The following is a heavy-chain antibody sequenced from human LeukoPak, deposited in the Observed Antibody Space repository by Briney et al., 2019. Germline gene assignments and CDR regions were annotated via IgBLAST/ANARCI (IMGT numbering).Heavy chain of an antibody. V-gene: IGHV4-61*01. CDR2: ISNSGST. J-gene: IGHJ5*02. Sequence: PSETLSLTCAVSGGYVNRGTFFWTWIRKPPGKGLEWIGYISNSGSTNYNPSLKSRVTISVDTSKNQFSLKLSSVTAADTAVYYCARGRYSSSWYYDNWFDPWGQGTLVTVSS. D-gene: IGHD6-13*01. CDR1: GGYVNRGTFF. CDR3: ARGRYSSSWYYDNWFDP.